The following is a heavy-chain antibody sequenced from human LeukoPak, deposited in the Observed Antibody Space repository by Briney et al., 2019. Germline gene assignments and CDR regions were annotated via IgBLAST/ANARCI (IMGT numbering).Heavy chain of an antibody. CDR1: GYTFTIYG. V-gene: IGHV1-18*01. J-gene: IGHJ5*02. CDR2: ISAYNGNT. D-gene: IGHD4-23*01. Sequence: EASVKVSCKASGYTFTIYGISWVRQAPGQGLEWMGWISAYNGNTNYAQKLQGRVTMTTDTSTSTAYMELRSLRSDDTAVYYCARIFLSVVAPKRWFDPWGQGTLVTVSS. CDR3: ARIFLSVVAPKRWFDP.